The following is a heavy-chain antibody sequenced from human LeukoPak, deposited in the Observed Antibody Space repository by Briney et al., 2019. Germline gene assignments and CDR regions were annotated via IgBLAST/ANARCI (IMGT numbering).Heavy chain of an antibody. J-gene: IGHJ4*02. V-gene: IGHV3-9*01. Sequence: GRSLRLSCAASGFTFDDYAMHWVRQAPGKGLEWVSGISWNSGSIGYADSVKGRFTISRDNAKNSLYLQMNGLRAEDTALYYCAKGPYGDYLTSGIDYWGQGTLVTVSS. CDR3: AKGPYGDYLTSGIDY. D-gene: IGHD4-17*01. CDR1: GFTFDDYA. CDR2: ISWNSGSI.